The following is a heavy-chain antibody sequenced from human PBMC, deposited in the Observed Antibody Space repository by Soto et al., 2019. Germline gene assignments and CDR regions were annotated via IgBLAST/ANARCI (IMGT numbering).Heavy chain of an antibody. J-gene: IGHJ4*02. D-gene: IGHD6-19*01. CDR3: ARDPIVWLGIFDY. V-gene: IGHV3-48*01. CDR1: GFTFSSYS. Sequence: HPGGSLRLSCAASGFTFSSYSMNWVRQAPGKGLEWVSYISSSSSTIYYADSVKGRFTISRDNAKNSLYLQMNSLRAEDTAVYYCARDPIVWLGIFDYWGQGTLVTVSS. CDR2: ISSSSSTI.